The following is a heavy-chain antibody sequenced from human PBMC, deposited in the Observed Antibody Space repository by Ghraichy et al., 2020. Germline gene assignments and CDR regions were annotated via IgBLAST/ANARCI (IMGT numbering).Heavy chain of an antibody. CDR1: GFRLSSSA. CDR2: MSDDGGTT. CDR3: AKPNSRNIPLIRLFQY. J-gene: IGHJ4*02. D-gene: IGHD4-23*01. Sequence: GGSLRLSCATSGFRLSSSAMSWVRQAPGKGLEWVSIMSDDGGTTHYADSVKGRFTISRDTSKDSLYLQMNSLSAEDTAVYYCAKPNSRNIPLIRLFQYWGQGTLVTVSS. V-gene: IGHV3-23*01.